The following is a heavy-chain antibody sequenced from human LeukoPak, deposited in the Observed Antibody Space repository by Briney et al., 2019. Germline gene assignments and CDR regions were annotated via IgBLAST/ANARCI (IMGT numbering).Heavy chain of an antibody. CDR3: ARTASYSGNYYGYFQY. CDR2: INTDGSST. J-gene: IGHJ1*01. Sequence: GGSLRLSCAASGFTFSSYWMHWVRQAPGKGLVWVSRINTDGSSTNYADSVKGRFTISRDNAKNTLLLQMNSLRVEDTAVYYCARTASYSGNYYGYFQYWGQGTLVTVPS. CDR1: GFTFSSYW. D-gene: IGHD1-26*01. V-gene: IGHV3-74*01.